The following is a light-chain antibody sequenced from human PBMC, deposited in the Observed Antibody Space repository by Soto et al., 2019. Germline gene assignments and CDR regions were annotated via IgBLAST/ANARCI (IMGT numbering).Light chain of an antibody. Sequence: EIVLTQSPGTLSLSPGERATLSCRASQSVSSYYLAWYQQKPGQAPRLLIYDASSRATGIPDRFSGSGSGTDFTLTIGRLEPEDFALYYCQQYGSSLWTFGQGTKVELK. V-gene: IGKV3-20*01. CDR3: QQYGSSLWT. CDR2: DAS. J-gene: IGKJ1*01. CDR1: QSVSSYY.